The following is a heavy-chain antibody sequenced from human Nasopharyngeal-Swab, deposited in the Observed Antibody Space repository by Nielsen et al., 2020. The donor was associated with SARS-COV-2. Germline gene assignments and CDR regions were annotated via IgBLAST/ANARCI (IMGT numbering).Heavy chain of an antibody. D-gene: IGHD1-1*01. CDR3: ARAGTTSPGTPFDY. J-gene: IGHJ4*02. CDR2: IYHSGST. Sequence: WIRQPPGKGLEWIGEIYHSGSTNYNPSLKSRVTISVDKSKNQFSLKLSSVTAADTAVYYCARAGTTSPGTPFDYWGQGTLVTVSS. V-gene: IGHV4-4*02.